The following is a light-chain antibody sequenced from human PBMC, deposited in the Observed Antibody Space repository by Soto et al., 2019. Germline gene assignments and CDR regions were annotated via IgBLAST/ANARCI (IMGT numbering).Light chain of an antibody. J-gene: IGLJ1*01. Sequence: QSALTQPPSASGSPGQSVTISCTGTSSNVGFCNYVSWYQHHAGRAPKLIIYDVSKPSSGVPDRFSGSKSGNTASLTVSGHLADEEAYYFHCSYAGSSFVFGTGTKLTVL. CDR3: CSYAGSSFV. CDR1: SSNVGFCNY. CDR2: DVS. V-gene: IGLV2-8*01.